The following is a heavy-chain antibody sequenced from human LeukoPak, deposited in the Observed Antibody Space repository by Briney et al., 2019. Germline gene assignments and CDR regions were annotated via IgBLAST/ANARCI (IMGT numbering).Heavy chain of an antibody. D-gene: IGHD3-10*01. CDR2: IYYSGST. V-gene: IGHV4-39*07. J-gene: IGHJ4*02. CDR1: GGSISSSRYY. CDR3: AREGPQYYYGSGSYDY. Sequence: PSETLSLTCTVSGGSISSSRYYWGWIRQPPGKGLEWIGSIYYSGSTYYNPSLNSRVAISVDTSKNQFSLKLSSVTAADTAVYYCAREGPQYYYGSGSYDYWGQGTLVTVSS.